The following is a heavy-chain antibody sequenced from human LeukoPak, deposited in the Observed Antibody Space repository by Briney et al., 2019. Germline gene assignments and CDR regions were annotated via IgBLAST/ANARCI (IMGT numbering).Heavy chain of an antibody. J-gene: IGHJ3*02. V-gene: IGHV3-74*01. CDR1: GFIFSNYW. CDR3: ARLYDFWSGYYPGDAFDI. D-gene: IGHD3-3*01. Sequence: GGSLRLSCAGSGFIFSNYWMHWVRQAPGKGLVWVSRINTDGSSTSYADSVKGRFTISRDNAKNTLYLQMNSLRAEDTAVYYCARLYDFWSGYYPGDAFDIWGQGTMVTVSS. CDR2: INTDGSST.